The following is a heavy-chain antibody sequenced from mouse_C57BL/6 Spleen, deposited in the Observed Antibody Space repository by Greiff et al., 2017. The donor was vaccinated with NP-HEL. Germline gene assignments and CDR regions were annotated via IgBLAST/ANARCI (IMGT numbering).Heavy chain of an antibody. J-gene: IGHJ1*03. Sequence: VQLQQSGAELVKPGASVKISCKASGYTFTDYYINWVKQRPGQGLEWVGKIGPGSGSTYYHEKFKGKATLTADKSSSTAYMQLSSLTSEDSAVYFCAREDNYYGGSYWYFDVWGTGTTVTVSS. CDR1: GYTFTDYY. CDR3: AREDNYYGGSYWYFDV. V-gene: IGHV1-77*01. D-gene: IGHD1-1*01. CDR2: IGPGSGST.